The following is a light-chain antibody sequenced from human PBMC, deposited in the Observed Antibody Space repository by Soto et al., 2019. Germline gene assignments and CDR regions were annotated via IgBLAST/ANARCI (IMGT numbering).Light chain of an antibody. CDR1: TGAVTSNHH. J-gene: IGLJ2*01. CDR2: DTS. Sequence: QTVVTQEPSLTVSPGGTVTLTCGSSTGAVTSNHHPYWFQQKAGQAPRTLIYDTSNKHSWTPARFSGSLLGDKAALTLSGAQPEEEAQYYCLLSYNAARVFGGGTKLTVL. CDR3: LLSYNAARV. V-gene: IGLV7-46*01.